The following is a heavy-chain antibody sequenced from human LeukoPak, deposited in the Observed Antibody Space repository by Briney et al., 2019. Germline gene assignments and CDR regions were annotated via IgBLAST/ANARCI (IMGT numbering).Heavy chain of an antibody. D-gene: IGHD2-21*02. V-gene: IGHV1-46*01. CDR2: ISPSGGST. J-gene: IGHJ4*02. Sequence: ASVKVSCKAFGYTFTSNYMHWVRQAPGQGPEWMGVISPSGGSTTYAQKFQGRVTLTRDMSTSTDYLELSSLRSEDTAVYYCARGSVVVTAEHFDYWGQGTLVTVSS. CDR3: ARGSVVVTAEHFDY. CDR1: GYTFTSNY.